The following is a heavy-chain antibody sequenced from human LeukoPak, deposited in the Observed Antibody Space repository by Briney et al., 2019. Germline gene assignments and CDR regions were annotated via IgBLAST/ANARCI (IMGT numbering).Heavy chain of an antibody. CDR3: AKLYSSGWTTGGAFDV. CDR1: GFTFSSYG. V-gene: IGHV3-21*04. J-gene: IGHJ3*01. D-gene: IGHD6-19*01. CDR2: ISSSSSYI. Sequence: GGSLRLSCAASGFTFSSYGMNWVRRAPGKGLEWVSSISSSSSYIYYADSVKGRFTISRGNAKNSLYLQMNSLRAEDTAVYYCAKLYSSGWTTGGAFDVWGQGTMVFVFS.